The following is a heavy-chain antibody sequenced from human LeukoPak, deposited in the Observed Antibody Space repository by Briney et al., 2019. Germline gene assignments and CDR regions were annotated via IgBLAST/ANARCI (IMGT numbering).Heavy chain of an antibody. CDR3: AKNSSGGYSDY. V-gene: IGHV1-18*01. D-gene: IGHD6-19*01. J-gene: IGHJ4*02. CDR2: ISTYTGYS. CDR1: GYTFTPSG. Sequence: ASVKVSCKASGYTFTPSGISWVRQAPGQGLEWMGWISTYTGYSEYAQNLQGRVTMTADTSTSTAYIELSSLRSDDTAVYYCAKNSSGGYSDYWGQGTLVTVSS.